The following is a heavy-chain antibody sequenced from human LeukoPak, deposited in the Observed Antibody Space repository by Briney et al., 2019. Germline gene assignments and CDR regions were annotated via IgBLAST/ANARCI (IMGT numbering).Heavy chain of an antibody. CDR3: ASFYCSGGSCYQYYYYYYMDV. D-gene: IGHD2-15*01. CDR2: IYASGST. CDR1: GGSISSGSYY. Sequence: SETLSLTCTVSGGSISSGSYYWSWIRQPAGKGLKWIGRIYASGSTNYNPSLKSRVTISVDTSKNQFSLKLSSVTAADTAVYYCASFYCSGGSCYQYYYYYYMDVWGKGTTVTISS. J-gene: IGHJ6*03. V-gene: IGHV4-61*02.